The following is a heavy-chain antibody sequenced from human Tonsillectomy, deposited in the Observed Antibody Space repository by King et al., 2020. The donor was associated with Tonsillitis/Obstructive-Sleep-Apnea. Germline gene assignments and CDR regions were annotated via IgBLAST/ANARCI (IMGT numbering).Heavy chain of an antibody. V-gene: IGHV3-64D*06. J-gene: IGHJ6*03. CDR3: VNNLEKSYYYYMDV. D-gene: IGHD1-1*01. Sequence: VQLVESGGGLVQPGGSLRLSCSASGFTFSSYAMHWVRQAPGKGLEYVSAISSNGGSTYYADSVKGRFTISRDNSKNTLYLQMSSLRAVDTAVYYCVNNLEKSYYYYMDVWGKGTPVTVSS. CDR2: ISSNGGST. CDR1: GFTFSSYA.